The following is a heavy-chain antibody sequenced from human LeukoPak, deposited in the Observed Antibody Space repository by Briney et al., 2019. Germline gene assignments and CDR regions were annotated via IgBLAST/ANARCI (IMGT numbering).Heavy chain of an antibody. D-gene: IGHD5-18*01. Sequence: SETLSLTCTVSGASVSSSRSYWGWIRQCPVKGLEWIGSFYFSGSTYYNPSLKSRVNISLDTSKNQFSLQLSSVTAADTAVYYCATPNGFSYGFFDSWGQGTLVTVSS. CDR3: ATPNGFSYGFFDS. CDR1: GASVSSSRSY. V-gene: IGHV4-39*01. J-gene: IGHJ4*02. CDR2: FYFSGST.